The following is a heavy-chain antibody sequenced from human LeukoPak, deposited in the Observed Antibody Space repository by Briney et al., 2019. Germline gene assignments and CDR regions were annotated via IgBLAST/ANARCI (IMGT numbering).Heavy chain of an antibody. V-gene: IGHV6-1*01. CDR3: ARAIYDFWSDYYCYFDY. D-gene: IGHD3-3*01. CDR1: GDSVSSNSAA. Sequence: SQTLSLTCAISGDSVSSNSAAWNWIRQSPSRGLEWLGRTYYRSKWYNDYAVSVKSRITINPDTSKNQFSLQLNSVTPEDTAVYYCARAIYDFWSDYYCYFDYWGQGTLVTVSS. J-gene: IGHJ4*02. CDR2: TYYRSKWYN.